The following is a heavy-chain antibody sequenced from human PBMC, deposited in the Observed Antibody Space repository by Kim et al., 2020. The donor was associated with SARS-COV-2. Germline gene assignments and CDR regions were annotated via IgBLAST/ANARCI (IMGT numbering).Heavy chain of an antibody. V-gene: IGHV4-39*01. Sequence: SETLSLTCTVSGCSISSSSYYWGWIRQPPGKGLEWIGSIYYSGSTYYNPSLKSRVTISVDTSKNQFSLKLSSVTAADTAVYYCARVSAYYDFWSGYYELWGQGTLVTVSS. CDR2: IYYSGST. J-gene: IGHJ4*02. CDR3: ARVSAYYDFWSGYYEL. D-gene: IGHD3-3*01. CDR1: GCSISSSSYY.